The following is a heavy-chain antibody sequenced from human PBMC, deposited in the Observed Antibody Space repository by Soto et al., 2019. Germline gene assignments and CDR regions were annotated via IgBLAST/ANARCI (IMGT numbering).Heavy chain of an antibody. J-gene: IGHJ4*02. CDR3: AKSVAVADLRGPDFDY. Sequence: HPGGSLRLSCAASGFTFDDYAMHWVRQAPGKGLEWVSGISWNSGSIGYADSVKGRFTISRDNAKNSLYLQMNSLRAEDTALYYCAKSVAVADLRGPDFDYWGQGTLVTVSS. V-gene: IGHV3-9*01. CDR2: ISWNSGSI. D-gene: IGHD6-19*01. CDR1: GFTFDDYA.